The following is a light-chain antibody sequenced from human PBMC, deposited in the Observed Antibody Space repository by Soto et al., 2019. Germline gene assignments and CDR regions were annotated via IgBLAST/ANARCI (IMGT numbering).Light chain of an antibody. J-gene: IGLJ1*01. V-gene: IGLV2-14*01. Sequence: QSALTQPASVSASPGQSITISCTGTSSDIGGYIYVSWYQHHPGKAPRLMIYEVSSRPSGVSNRFSGSKSGSTASLTISGLQAEDEADYYCCSNAGGSTYVFGTGTKVTVL. CDR2: EVS. CDR1: SSDIGGYIY. CDR3: CSNAGGSTYV.